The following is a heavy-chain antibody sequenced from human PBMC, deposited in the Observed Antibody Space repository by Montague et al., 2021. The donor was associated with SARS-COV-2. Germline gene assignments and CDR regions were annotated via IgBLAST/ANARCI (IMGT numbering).Heavy chain of an antibody. CDR2: IYYSGTT. CDR3: SRLTNWGSPGYIDL. CDR1: GGSINSNSYY. J-gene: IGHJ2*01. Sequence: SETLSLTCTVSGGSINSNSYYWGWIRQPPGKGLEWIGSIYYSGTTDYNPSLKGRVTISVDTSKNQFSLKLTSVTAADTSVFYCSRLTNWGSPGYIDLWGRGTLVTVSS. D-gene: IGHD7-27*01. V-gene: IGHV4-39*01.